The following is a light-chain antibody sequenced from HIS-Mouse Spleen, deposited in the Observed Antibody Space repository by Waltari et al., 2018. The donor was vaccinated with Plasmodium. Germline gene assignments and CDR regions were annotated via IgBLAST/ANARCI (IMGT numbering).Light chain of an antibody. J-gene: IGKJ4*01. CDR3: QQSYSTPQLT. Sequence: DLQITQSPSSLSASVGDRVTIPCRASQSISSYLNWYQQKPGKAPKLLIYAASSLQSGVPSRFSGSGSGTDFTLTISSLQPEDFATYYCQQSYSTPQLTFGGGTKVEIK. V-gene: IGKV1-39*01. CDR2: AAS. CDR1: QSISSY.